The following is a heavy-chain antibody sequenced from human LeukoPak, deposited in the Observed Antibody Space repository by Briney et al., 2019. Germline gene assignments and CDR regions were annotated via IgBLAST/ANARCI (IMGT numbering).Heavy chain of an antibody. CDR1: GGTFSSYA. D-gene: IGHD5-18*01. CDR3: ASGYSYGYVVY. Sequence: ASVKVSCKASGGTFSSYAISWVRQAPGQGLEWMGWINPNSGGTNYAQKFQGRVTMTRDTSISTAYMELSRLRSDDTAVYYCASGYSYGYVVYWGQGTLVTVSS. J-gene: IGHJ4*02. V-gene: IGHV1-2*02. CDR2: INPNSGGT.